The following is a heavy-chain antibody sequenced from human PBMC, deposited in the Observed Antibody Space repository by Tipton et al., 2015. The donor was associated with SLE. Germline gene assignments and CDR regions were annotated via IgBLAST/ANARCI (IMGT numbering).Heavy chain of an antibody. Sequence: SGFTFRSYGMHWVRQAPGKGLEWVAVIWYDGSNKYYADSVKGRFTISRDNSKNTLYLQMSSLRAEDTAVYYCAKEKGSAQYYFDYWGQGTLVTVSS. J-gene: IGHJ4*02. CDR2: IWYDGSNK. V-gene: IGHV3-33*06. D-gene: IGHD6-19*01. CDR3: AKEKGSAQYYFDY. CDR1: GFTFRSYG.